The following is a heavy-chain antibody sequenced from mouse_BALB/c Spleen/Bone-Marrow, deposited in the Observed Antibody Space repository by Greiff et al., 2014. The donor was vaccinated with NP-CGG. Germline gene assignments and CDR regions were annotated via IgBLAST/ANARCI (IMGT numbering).Heavy chain of an antibody. CDR3: TREGIYFGYDVPMDY. Sequence: QVQLQQSGAELVRPGASVTLSCKASGYKFTDYEMHWVKQTPVHGLEWIGSIDPETGGTAYNQNFKGKATLTADRSSTTAYMELRSLTSEDSAVYDCTREGIYFGYDVPMDYWGQGTSVTVSS. D-gene: IGHD2-2*01. CDR2: IDPETGGT. CDR1: GYKFTDYE. V-gene: IGHV1-15*01. J-gene: IGHJ4*01.